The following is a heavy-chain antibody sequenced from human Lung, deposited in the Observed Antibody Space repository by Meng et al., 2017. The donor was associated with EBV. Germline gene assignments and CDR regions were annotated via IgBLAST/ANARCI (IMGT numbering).Heavy chain of an antibody. CDR1: GGSISSGGYS. CDR3: ARLYRGSWYL. CDR2: IYHSGST. Sequence: HRQLPESGSGLVKPSQTLSLTCAVSGGSISSGGYSWSWIRQPPGKGLEWIGYIYHSGSTYYNPSLKSRVTISMDTSKNQFSLKLSSVTAADTAVYYCARLYRGSWYLWGRGTLVTVSS. J-gene: IGHJ4*02. V-gene: IGHV4-30-2*01. D-gene: IGHD6-19*01.